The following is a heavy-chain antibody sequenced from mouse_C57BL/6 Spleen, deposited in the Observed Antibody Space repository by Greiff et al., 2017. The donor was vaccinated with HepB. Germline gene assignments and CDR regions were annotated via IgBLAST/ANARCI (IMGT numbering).Heavy chain of an antibody. D-gene: IGHD1-1*01. CDR2: IRSKSNNYAT. CDR3: VRGYGRGAYYAMDY. CDR1: GFSFNTYA. J-gene: IGHJ4*01. V-gene: IGHV10-1*01. Sequence: EVQLVESGGGLVQPKGSLKLSCAASGFSFNTYAMNWVRQAPGKGLEWVARIRSKSNNYATYYADSVKDRFTISRDDSESMLYLQMNNLKTEDTAMYYCVRGYGRGAYYAMDYWGQGTSVTVSS.